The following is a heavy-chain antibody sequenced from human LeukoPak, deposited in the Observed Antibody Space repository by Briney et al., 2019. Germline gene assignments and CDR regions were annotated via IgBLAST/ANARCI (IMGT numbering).Heavy chain of an antibody. Sequence: GGSLRLSCAASGFIFSNFAMHWVRQAPGKGLEWVALISYDGSHTYYADSMKGRFTISRDNSKNVLYLQMTSLRGEDSAVYYCAREEQELVRDYYYYMDVWGKGTTVTVSS. CDR3: AREEQELVRDYYYYMDV. D-gene: IGHD6-13*01. CDR2: ISYDGSHT. V-gene: IGHV3-30*01. CDR1: GFIFSNFA. J-gene: IGHJ6*03.